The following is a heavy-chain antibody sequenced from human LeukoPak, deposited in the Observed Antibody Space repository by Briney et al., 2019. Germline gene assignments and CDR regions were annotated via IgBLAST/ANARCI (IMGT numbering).Heavy chain of an antibody. CDR2: IYYSGST. D-gene: IGHD3-10*01. Sequence: SETLSLTCTVSGGSISSYYWSWIRQPPGKGLEWIGYIYYSGSTNYNPSLKSRVTISVDTSKNQFSLKLGSVTAADAAVYYCARDLLPGENAFDIWGQGTMVTVSS. CDR1: GGSISSYY. J-gene: IGHJ3*02. CDR3: ARDLLPGENAFDI. V-gene: IGHV4-59*01.